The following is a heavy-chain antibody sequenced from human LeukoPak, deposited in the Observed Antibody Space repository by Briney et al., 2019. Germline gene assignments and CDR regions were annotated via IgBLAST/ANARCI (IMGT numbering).Heavy chain of an antibody. V-gene: IGHV4-38-2*02. CDR2: IYHSGST. CDR1: GYSISSGYY. D-gene: IGHD1/OR15-1a*01. CDR3: ARETRPYNWNNGHWFDP. J-gene: IGHJ5*02. Sequence: SETLSLTCTVSGYSISSGYYWGWIRQPPGKGLEWIGSIYHSGSTYYNPSLKSRVTISVDTSKNQFSLKLSSVTAADTAVYYCARETRPYNWNNGHWFDPWGQGTLVTVSS.